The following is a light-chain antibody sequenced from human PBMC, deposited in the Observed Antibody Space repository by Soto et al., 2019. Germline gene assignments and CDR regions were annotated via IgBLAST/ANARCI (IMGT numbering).Light chain of an antibody. J-gene: IGKJ3*01. V-gene: IGKV3-11*01. CDR2: DAS. CDR3: HRRVNWPT. Sequence: EIVLIQSPATLSLSPGEGATLSCRTSQSVNRYLDWYQQKPGQAPRLLIYDASNRAAGIPARFSGSGSGTDFSLTISSLEPEDFAVYYCHRRVNWPTFGPGPKVDIK. CDR1: QSVNRY.